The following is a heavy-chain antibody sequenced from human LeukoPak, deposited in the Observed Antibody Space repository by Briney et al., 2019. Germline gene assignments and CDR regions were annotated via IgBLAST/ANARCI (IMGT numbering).Heavy chain of an antibody. V-gene: IGHV4-4*07. J-gene: IGHJ5*01. D-gene: IGHD2-15*01. Sequence: SETLSLTCTVSGDSINTYFWSWIRQPPGKRLERIGRIYASGTTYNNPPLRSRVSLSIDTSKKPRSLTLSSVTAADTALYSGAKTHCGCGSCDKFGSWGQGKLVTVS. CDR2: IYASGTT. CDR3: AKTHCGCGSCDKFGS. CDR1: GDSINTYF.